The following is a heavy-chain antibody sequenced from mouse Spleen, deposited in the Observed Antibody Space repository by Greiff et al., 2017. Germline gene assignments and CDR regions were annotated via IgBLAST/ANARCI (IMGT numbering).Heavy chain of an antibody. CDR2: IYPGSGNT. J-gene: IGHJ1*01. CDR1: GYTFTDYY. V-gene: IGHV1-76*01. CDR3: ARPLTGTFGWYFDV. D-gene: IGHD4-1*01. Sequence: VKLQESGAELVRPGASVKLSCKASGYTFTDYYINWVKQRPGQGLEWIARIYPGSGNTYYNEKFKGKATLTAEKSSSTAYMQLSSLTSEDSAVYFCARPLTGTFGWYFDVWGAGTTVTVSS.